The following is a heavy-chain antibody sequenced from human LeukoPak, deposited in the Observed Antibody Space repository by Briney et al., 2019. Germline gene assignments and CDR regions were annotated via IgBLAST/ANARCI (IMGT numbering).Heavy chain of an antibody. CDR2: ISGSGGST. V-gene: IGHV3-23*01. D-gene: IGHD2-2*01. Sequence: VGSLRLSCAASGFTFSSYVMSWVRQAPGKGLEWVSAISGSGGSTYYADSVKGRFTISRDNSKNTLYLQMNSLRAEDTAVYYCAKDLSSASCYGLCYYYMDVWGKGTTVTVSS. CDR1: GFTFSSYV. CDR3: AKDLSSASCYGLCYYYMDV. J-gene: IGHJ6*03.